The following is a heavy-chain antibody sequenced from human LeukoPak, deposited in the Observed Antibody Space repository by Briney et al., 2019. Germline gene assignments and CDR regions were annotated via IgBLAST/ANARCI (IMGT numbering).Heavy chain of an antibody. V-gene: IGHV3-66*01. D-gene: IGHD3-3*01. CDR3: ARAQKLRFLEWLLPLDY. CDR1: GFTVSSNY. J-gene: IGHJ4*02. CDR2: IYSGGST. Sequence: GGSLRLSCAASGFTVSSNYMSWVRQAPGKGLEWVSVIYSGGSTYYEDSVKGRFTISRDNSKNTLYLQMNSLRAEDTAVYYCARAQKLRFLEWLLPLDYWGQGTLVTVSS.